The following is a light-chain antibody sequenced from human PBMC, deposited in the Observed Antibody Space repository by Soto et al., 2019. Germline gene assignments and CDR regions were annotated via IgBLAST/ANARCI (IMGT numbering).Light chain of an antibody. CDR2: INSDGSH. CDR3: QTWGTGIVT. Sequence: QLVLTQSPSASASPGASVKLTCTLSSGHTNYAIAWHQQQPEKGPRFLMKINSDGSHSKGDGVPDRFSGSSSGAERYFTISSLQSEDEADYYCQTWGTGIVTFGGGTQLTV. CDR1: SGHTNYA. V-gene: IGLV4-69*01. J-gene: IGLJ2*01.